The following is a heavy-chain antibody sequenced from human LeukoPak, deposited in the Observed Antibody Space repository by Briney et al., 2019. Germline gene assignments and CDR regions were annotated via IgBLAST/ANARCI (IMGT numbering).Heavy chain of an antibody. Sequence: SETLSLTCTVSDGSISSSSYYWGWIRQPPGNGLEWIGKIYYSWSTYYNPSLKSRVPISLDTSKNQFSLKLGSVTAADTAVYYCSRDRYYYDSSGYYRLDYWGQGTLVTVSS. CDR3: SRDRYYYDSSGYYRLDY. CDR1: DGSISSSSYY. D-gene: IGHD3-22*01. J-gene: IGHJ4*02. CDR2: IYYSWST. V-gene: IGHV4-39*07.